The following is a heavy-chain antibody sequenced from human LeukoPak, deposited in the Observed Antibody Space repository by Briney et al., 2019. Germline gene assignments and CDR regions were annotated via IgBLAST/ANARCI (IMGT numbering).Heavy chain of an antibody. CDR1: GFTVSNNY. D-gene: IGHD5-18*01. CDR2: IYSGGTT. J-gene: IGHJ2*01. V-gene: IGHV3-66*01. Sequence: GGSLRLSCAASGFTVSNNYMSWVRQAPGKGLEWVSVIYSGGTTYYADSVKGRFTISRDNSKNTLYLQMNSLRAEDTAVYYCARDRAYSYGTAWYFDLWGRGTVVTVSS. CDR3: ARDRAYSYGTAWYFDL.